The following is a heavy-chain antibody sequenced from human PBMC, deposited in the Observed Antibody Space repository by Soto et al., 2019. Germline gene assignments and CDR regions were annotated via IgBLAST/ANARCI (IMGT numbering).Heavy chain of an antibody. V-gene: IGHV3-20*01. D-gene: IGHD4-4*01. CDR3: ARETPMTTVTTNYGMDV. CDR1: GFTFDDYG. J-gene: IGHJ6*02. CDR2: INWNGGST. Sequence: GESLKISCAASGFTFDDYGMSWVRQAPGKGLEWVSGINWNGGSTGYADSVKGRFTISRDNAKNSLYLQMNSLRAEDTALYHCARETPMTTVTTNYGMDVWGQGTTVTVSS.